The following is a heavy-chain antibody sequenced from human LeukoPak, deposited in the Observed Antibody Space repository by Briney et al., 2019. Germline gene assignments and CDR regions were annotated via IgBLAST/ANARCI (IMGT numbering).Heavy chain of an antibody. Sequence: GASVKVSCKASGGTFSSYAISWVRQAPGQGLEWMGRIIPILGIANYAQKFQGRVTITADKSTSTAYMELSSLRSEDTAAYYCARVCDREIYCSGGSPVDYWGQGTLVTVSS. CDR2: IIPILGIA. CDR1: GGTFSSYA. CDR3: ARVCDREIYCSGGSPVDY. V-gene: IGHV1-69*04. D-gene: IGHD2-15*01. J-gene: IGHJ4*02.